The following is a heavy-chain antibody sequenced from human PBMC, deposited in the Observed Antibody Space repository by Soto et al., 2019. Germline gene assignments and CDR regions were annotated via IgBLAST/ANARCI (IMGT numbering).Heavy chain of an antibody. CDR1: GGSFSGYI. J-gene: IGHJ4*02. Sequence: QVQLQQSGAGLLKPSETLSLTCDVYGGSFSGYIWTWIRQTPGKGLQWIGQINHSGSANYNPSLQSRATISVLTSKSQFSLELSSVSAADTAVYYCARGLISGSHYSGGWYYFDSWGQGTQVTVSS. D-gene: IGHD1-26*01. V-gene: IGHV4-34*01. CDR2: INHSGSA. CDR3: ARGLISGSHYSGGWYYFDS.